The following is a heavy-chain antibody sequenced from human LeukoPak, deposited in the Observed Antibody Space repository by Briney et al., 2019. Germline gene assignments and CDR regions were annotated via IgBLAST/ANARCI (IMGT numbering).Heavy chain of an antibody. D-gene: IGHD2-2*01. CDR2: ISGSGGST. V-gene: IGHV3-23*01. Sequence: GGSLRLSCAASGFTFSSYAMSWVRQALGKGLEWVSAISGSGGSTYYADSVKGRFTISRDNSKNTLYLQMNSLRAEDTAVYYCAKDSIFDIVVVPAAPTLDYWGQGTLVTVSS. CDR3: AKDSIFDIVVVPAAPTLDY. J-gene: IGHJ4*02. CDR1: GFTFSSYA.